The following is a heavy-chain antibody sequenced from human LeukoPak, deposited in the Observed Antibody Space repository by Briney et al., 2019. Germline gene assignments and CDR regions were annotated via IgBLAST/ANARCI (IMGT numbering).Heavy chain of an antibody. D-gene: IGHD3-22*01. CDR2: INSDGSST. Sequence: GGSLRLSCAASGFTFTSYGMSWFRQAPGKGLVWVSRINSDGSSTSYADSVKGRFTISRDNAKNTLYLQMNSLRAEGTAVYYCARAHYYDSSGPPDYWGQGTLVTVSS. J-gene: IGHJ4*02. CDR1: GFTFTSYG. V-gene: IGHV3-74*01. CDR3: ARAHYYDSSGPPDY.